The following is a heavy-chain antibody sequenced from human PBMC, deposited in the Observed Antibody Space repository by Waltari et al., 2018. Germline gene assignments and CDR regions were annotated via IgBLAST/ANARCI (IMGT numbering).Heavy chain of an antibody. J-gene: IGHJ1*01. Sequence: QLQLQESGPGLVKPSETLSLTCPVSGGSLSTNYNWGWIRQPPGKGLEWMGNMQYRGSTFYNPSLKSRVTISLDTSKNQFSLRLSSVGAADTAVYFCGRIAFGDDGGYFQHWGQGTLVTVSS. D-gene: IGHD4-17*01. CDR3: GRIAFGDDGGYFQH. CDR2: MQYRGST. CDR1: GGSLSTNYN. V-gene: IGHV4-39*01.